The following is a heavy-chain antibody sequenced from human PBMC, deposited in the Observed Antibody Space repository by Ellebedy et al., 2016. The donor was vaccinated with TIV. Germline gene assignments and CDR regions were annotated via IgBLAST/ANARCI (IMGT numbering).Heavy chain of an antibody. J-gene: IGHJ4*02. D-gene: IGHD4-23*01. CDR3: ARGQAADYGGAPEHLGRWYLDY. CDR2: ISYDGSVK. V-gene: IGHV3-30-3*01. CDR1: GFTFSYYA. Sequence: GESLKISCAASGFTFSYYAIHWVRQAPGKGLEWVAVISYDGSVKWFADSVNGRFTISRDNPKNMVYLQMNSLRAEDTAVFYCARGQAADYGGAPEHLGRWYLDYWGQGTLVTVSS.